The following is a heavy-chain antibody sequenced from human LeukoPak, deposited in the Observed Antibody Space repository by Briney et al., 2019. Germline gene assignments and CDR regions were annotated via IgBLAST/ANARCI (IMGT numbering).Heavy chain of an antibody. V-gene: IGHV4-4*07. Sequence: SETLSLTCTVSGCSISSYYWSWIRQPAGKGLEWIGRIYTSGSTNYNPSLKSRVTMSVDTSKNQLSLKLSSVTAADTAVYYCAREYYYDSSGYYSLSAFDIWGQGTMVTVSS. CDR2: IYTSGST. J-gene: IGHJ3*02. D-gene: IGHD3-22*01. CDR1: GCSISSYY. CDR3: AREYYYDSSGYYSLSAFDI.